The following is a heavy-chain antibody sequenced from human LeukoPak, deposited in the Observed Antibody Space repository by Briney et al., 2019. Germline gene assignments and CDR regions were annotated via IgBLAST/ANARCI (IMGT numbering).Heavy chain of an antibody. J-gene: IGHJ6*02. CDR1: GFTFSSYE. V-gene: IGHV3-48*03. CDR3: ARDAVGRTMVRGVIIGYYYYGMDV. D-gene: IGHD3-10*01. Sequence: GSLRLSCAASGFTFSSYEMNWVRQAPGKGLEWVSYISSSGSTIYYADSVKGRFTISRDNAKNSLYLQMNSLRAEDTAVYYCARDAVGRTMVRGVIIGYYYYGMDVWGQGTTVTVS. CDR2: ISSSGSTI.